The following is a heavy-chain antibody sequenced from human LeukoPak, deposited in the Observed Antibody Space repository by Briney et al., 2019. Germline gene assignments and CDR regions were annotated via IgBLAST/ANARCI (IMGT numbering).Heavy chain of an antibody. Sequence: ASVKVSCKASGYTFTGYYMHWVRQAPGQGLEWMGWINPNSGGTNYAQKFQGWVTMTRDTSISTAYMELSRLRSDDTAVYYCARELGYSSSPVFRPSFDYWGQGTLVTVSS. D-gene: IGHD6-13*01. V-gene: IGHV1-2*04. J-gene: IGHJ4*02. CDR3: ARELGYSSSPVFRPSFDY. CDR2: INPNSGGT. CDR1: GYTFTGYY.